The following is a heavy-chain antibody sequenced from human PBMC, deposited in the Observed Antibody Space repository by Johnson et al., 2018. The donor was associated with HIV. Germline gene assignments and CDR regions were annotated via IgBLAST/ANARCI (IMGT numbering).Heavy chain of an antibody. V-gene: IGHV3-20*04. CDR1: GFTVSSNY. J-gene: IGHJ3*02. Sequence: VQLVESGGGLVQPGGSLRLSCAASGFTVSSNYMSWVRQAPGKGLEWVSGINWNGDSTGYADSVKGQFTISRDNAKNSLYLQMNSLRAEDTAVYYCASNGGSIVGATLHAFDIWGQGTMVTVSS. CDR3: ASNGGSIVGATLHAFDI. CDR2: INWNGDST. D-gene: IGHD1-26*01.